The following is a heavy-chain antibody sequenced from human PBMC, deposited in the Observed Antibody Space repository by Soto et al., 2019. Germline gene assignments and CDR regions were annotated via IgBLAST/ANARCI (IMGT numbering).Heavy chain of an antibody. V-gene: IGHV3-66*01. Sequence: GGSLRRSCAASGFTVSSNYMSWVRQAPGKGLEWVSVIYSGGSTYYADSVKGRFTISRDNSKNTLYLQMNSLRAEDTAVYYCARDMVRAMDVWGQGTTVTVSS. CDR2: IYSGGST. CDR1: GFTVSSNY. J-gene: IGHJ6*02. D-gene: IGHD3-10*01. CDR3: ARDMVRAMDV.